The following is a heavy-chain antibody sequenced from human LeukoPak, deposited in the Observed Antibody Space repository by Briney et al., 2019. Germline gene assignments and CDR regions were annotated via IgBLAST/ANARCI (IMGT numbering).Heavy chain of an antibody. V-gene: IGHV4-61*01. D-gene: IGHD3-10*01. CDR1: GGSVSSGSYY. J-gene: IGHJ4*02. CDR2: IYYSGST. CDR3: ARTEGDYGSGSYFGLFDY. Sequence: SETLSLTCTVSGGSVSSGSYYWSRIRQPPGTGLEWIGYIYYSGSTNYNPSLKSRVTISVDTSKNQFSLKLSSVTAADTAVYYCARTEGDYGSGSYFGLFDYWGQGTLVTVSS.